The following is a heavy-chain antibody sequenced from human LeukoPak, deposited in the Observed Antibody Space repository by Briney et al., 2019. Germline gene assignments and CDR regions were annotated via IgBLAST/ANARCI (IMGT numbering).Heavy chain of an antibody. CDR1: GFTFSDNY. CDR3: AELGITMIGGV. V-gene: IGHV3-11*04. J-gene: IGHJ6*04. Sequence: PGGSLRLSCAASGFTFSDNYMTWVRQAPGKGLEWVSYISSSGSTIYYADSVKGRFTISRDNAKNSLYLQMNSLRAEDTAVYHCAELGITMIGGVWGKGTTVTISS. D-gene: IGHD3-10*02. CDR2: ISSSGSTI.